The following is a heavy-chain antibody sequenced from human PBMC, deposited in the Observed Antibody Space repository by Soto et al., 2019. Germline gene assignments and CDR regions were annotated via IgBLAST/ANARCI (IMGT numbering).Heavy chain of an antibody. V-gene: IGHV4-31*03. CDR2: IYYSGST. CDR3: ARAGAAAGTFYYYYMDV. D-gene: IGHD6-13*01. CDR1: GGSISSGGYY. Sequence: QVQLQESGPVLVKPSQTLSLTCTVSGGSISSGGYYWSWIRQHPGKGLEWIGYIYYSGSTYYNPSLKGRVTISVDTSKNQFSLKLSAVTAADTSVYYCARAGAAAGTFYYYYMDVWGKGTTVTVSS. J-gene: IGHJ6*03.